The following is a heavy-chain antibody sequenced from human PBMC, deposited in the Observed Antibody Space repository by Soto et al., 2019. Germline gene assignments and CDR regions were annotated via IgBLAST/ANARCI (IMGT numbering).Heavy chain of an antibody. D-gene: IGHD6-13*01. CDR1: GFTFSSYA. CDR2: ISGSGGST. J-gene: IGHJ4*02. Sequence: LRLSCAASGFTFSSYAMSWVRQAPGKGLEWVSAISGSGGSTYYADSVKGRFTISRDNSKNTLYLQMNSLRAEDTAVYYCAKVGLRSSSLPLDYWGQGTLVTVSS. V-gene: IGHV3-23*01. CDR3: AKVGLRSSSLPLDY.